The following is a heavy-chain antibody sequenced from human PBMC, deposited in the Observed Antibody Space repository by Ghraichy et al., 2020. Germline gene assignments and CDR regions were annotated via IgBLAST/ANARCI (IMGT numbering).Heavy chain of an antibody. CDR3: ARDHDAAFDY. D-gene: IGHD2-2*01. CDR1: GFTVSSNY. Sequence: LSLTCAASGFTVSSNYMSWVRQAPGKGLEWVSVIYSGGSAYYADSVKGRFTISRDNSKNTLYLQMNSLRAEDTAVYYCARDHDAAFDYWGQGTLVTVSS. CDR2: IYSGGSA. V-gene: IGHV3-66*01. J-gene: IGHJ4*02.